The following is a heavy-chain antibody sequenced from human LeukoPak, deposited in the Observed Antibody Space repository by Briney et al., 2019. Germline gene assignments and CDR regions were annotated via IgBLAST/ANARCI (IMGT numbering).Heavy chain of an antibody. CDR1: GFTFSSYG. CDR3: AKSQTPDIVVVPAAMPYYYYYMDV. V-gene: IGHV3-30*18. Sequence: PGGSLRLSCAVSGFTFSSYGMHWVRQAPGKGLEWVVVISYDGSNKYYADSVKGRFTISRDNSKNTLYLQMNSLRAEDTAVYYCAKSQTPDIVVVPAAMPYYYYYMDVWGKGTTVTVSS. J-gene: IGHJ6*03. D-gene: IGHD2-2*01. CDR2: ISYDGSNK.